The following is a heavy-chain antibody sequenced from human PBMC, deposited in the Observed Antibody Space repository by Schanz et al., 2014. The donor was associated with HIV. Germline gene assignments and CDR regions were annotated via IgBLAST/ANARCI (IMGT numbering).Heavy chain of an antibody. CDR1: RFTVNSNY. Sequence: VQLVESGGGVVQPGRSLRLSCAAFRFTVNSNYVSWVRQAPGKGLEWVSRINGDGSTTSYADSVKGRFTISRDNAKNTLYLQLNSLRAEDTAVYYCARPTGAQYFDLWGRGTLVTVSS. CDR2: INGDGSTT. CDR3: ARPTGAQYFDL. J-gene: IGHJ2*01. V-gene: IGHV3-74*02. D-gene: IGHD7-27*01.